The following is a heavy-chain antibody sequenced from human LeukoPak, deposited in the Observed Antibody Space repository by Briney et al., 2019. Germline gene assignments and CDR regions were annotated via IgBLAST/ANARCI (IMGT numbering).Heavy chain of an antibody. V-gene: IGHV3-23*01. CDR1: GISFGGYA. Sequence: GGSLRLSCIASGISFGGYAMSWVRQAPGKGLEWVSAISGGGDTAYYADSVKGRFTISRDNSKNTLYLQMNSLRAEDTAVYYCPRKYDSSGYFDYWGQGILVTVSS. CDR3: PRKYDSSGYFDY. D-gene: IGHD3-22*01. J-gene: IGHJ4*02. CDR2: ISGGGDTA.